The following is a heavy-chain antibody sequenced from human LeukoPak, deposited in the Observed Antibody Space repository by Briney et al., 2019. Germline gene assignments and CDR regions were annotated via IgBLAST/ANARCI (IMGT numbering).Heavy chain of an antibody. CDR3: ARDLGSGLDWFDP. V-gene: IGHV3-53*01. Sequence: GGSLRLSCTVSGFTVSSNSMSWVRQALGKGLEWVSFIYSDNTHYSDSVKGRFTISRDNSKNTLYLQMNSLRAEDTAVYYCARDLGSGLDWFDPWGQGTLVTVSS. CDR1: GFTVSSNS. D-gene: IGHD3-10*02. CDR2: IYSDNT. J-gene: IGHJ5*02.